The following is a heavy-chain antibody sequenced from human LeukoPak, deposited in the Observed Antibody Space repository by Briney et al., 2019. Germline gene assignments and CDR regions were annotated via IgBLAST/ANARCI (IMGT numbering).Heavy chain of an antibody. CDR1: GYTFTYRY. V-gene: IGHV1-45*02. CDR3: ARSSSGSYAHDAFDI. CDR2: ITPFNGNT. Sequence: ASVKVSCKASGYTFTYRYLHWVRQAPGQALEWMGWITPFNGNTNYAQKFQDRVTITRDRPMSTAYMELSSLRSEDTAMYYCARSSSGSYAHDAFDIWGQGTMVTVSS. J-gene: IGHJ3*02. D-gene: IGHD1-26*01.